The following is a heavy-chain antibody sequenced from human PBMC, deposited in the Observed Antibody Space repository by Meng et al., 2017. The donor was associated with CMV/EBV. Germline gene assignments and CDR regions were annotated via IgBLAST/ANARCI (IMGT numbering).Heavy chain of an antibody. CDR2: INHSGST. Sequence: SQTLSLTCAVYGGPFSGYYWSWTRQPPGKGLEWIGEINHSGSTNYNPSLKSRVTISVDTSKNQFSLKLSSVTAADTAVYYCARGAYDFWSGKDDYWGQGTLVTVSS. CDR3: ARGAYDFWSGKDDY. J-gene: IGHJ4*02. D-gene: IGHD3-3*01. V-gene: IGHV4-34*01. CDR1: GGPFSGYY.